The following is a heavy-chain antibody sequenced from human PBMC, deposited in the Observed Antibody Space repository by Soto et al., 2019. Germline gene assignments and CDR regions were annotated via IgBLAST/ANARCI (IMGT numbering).Heavy chain of an antibody. J-gene: IGHJ3*01. Sequence: SPTLSLPCAISGDSVSSNSPAWNWIRQSPSRGLEWLGRTYYRSKWYNDYAVVVKSRLTITPDTSKNQFSLQLSSVTPEDTAVYYCARAIGPMLFDVWGQGTMVTVSS. CDR3: ARAIGPMLFDV. CDR1: GDSVSSNSPA. V-gene: IGHV6-1*01. CDR2: TYYRSKWYN. D-gene: IGHD2-8*01.